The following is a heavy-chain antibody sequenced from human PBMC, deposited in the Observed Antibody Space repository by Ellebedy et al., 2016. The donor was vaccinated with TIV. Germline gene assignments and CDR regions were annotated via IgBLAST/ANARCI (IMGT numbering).Heavy chain of an antibody. V-gene: IGHV3-7*03. CDR3: AKLSGVLSWYADY. J-gene: IGHJ4*02. CDR2: ILQDGNEK. Sequence: GESLKISCAASGFSFSDYCMTWVRQGPGKGLEWVARILQDGNEKYYVDSVKGRFTISRDNAKNSLYLQMNSLKADDTAIYYCAKLSGVLSWYADYWGLGARVTVSS. CDR1: GFSFSDYC. D-gene: IGHD6-13*01.